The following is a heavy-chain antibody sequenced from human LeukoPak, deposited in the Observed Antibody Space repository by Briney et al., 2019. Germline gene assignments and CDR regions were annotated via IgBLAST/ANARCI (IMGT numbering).Heavy chain of an antibody. CDR1: GGSFSGYY. J-gene: IGHJ6*03. Sequence: SETLSLTCAVYGGSFSGYYWSWIRQPPGKGLQWFGEINHSGSTNYNPSRKSRVTISVDTSKNHFSLVLNSVTAADTGVYFCARQVRSPVVMFMDVWGKGTTVIVSS. D-gene: IGHD3-22*01. V-gene: IGHV4-34*01. CDR2: INHSGST. CDR3: ARQVRSPVVMFMDV.